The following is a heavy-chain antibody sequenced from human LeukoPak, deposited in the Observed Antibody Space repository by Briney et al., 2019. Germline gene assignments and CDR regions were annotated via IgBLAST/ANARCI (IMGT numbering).Heavy chain of an antibody. CDR3: AREINYCSSTSCPLGY. Sequence: SVKVSCKASGGTFSSYAISWVRQAPGQGLEWMGGIIPIFGTANYAQKFQGIVTITTDGSTSTAYMELSSLRSEDTAVYYCAREINYCSSTSCPLGYWGQGTLVTVSS. J-gene: IGHJ4*02. V-gene: IGHV1-69*05. CDR1: GGTFSSYA. D-gene: IGHD2-2*01. CDR2: IIPIFGTA.